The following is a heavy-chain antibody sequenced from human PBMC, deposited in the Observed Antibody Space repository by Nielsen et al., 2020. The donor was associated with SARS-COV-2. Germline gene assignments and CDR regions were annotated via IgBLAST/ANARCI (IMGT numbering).Heavy chain of an antibody. J-gene: IGHJ6*02. CDR2: VYHTGNT. CDR1: GGSISSYY. Sequence: SETLSLTCTVSGGSISSYYWSWVRQPPGQGLEWIGYVYHTGNTYVTPSLKSRVSLSVDTSKNQFSLKLTSLTAADTAVYYCGRDCTSTACSNYGLDVWGQGTTVTVSS. CDR3: GRDCTSTACSNYGLDV. V-gene: IGHV4-59*04. D-gene: IGHD2-2*01.